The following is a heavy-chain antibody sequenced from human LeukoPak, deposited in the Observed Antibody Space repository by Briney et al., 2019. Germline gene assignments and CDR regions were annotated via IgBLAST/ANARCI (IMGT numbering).Heavy chain of an antibody. V-gene: IGHV3-53*01. D-gene: IGHD3-22*01. J-gene: IGHJ4*02. Sequence: GGSLRLSCAASVVTVSRNQMSWVRQAPGKGLEWVSVIYSGGSTYYADSVKGRFTISRDNSKNTLYLQMNSLRAEDTAVYYCAREGGYVSRYYFDYWGQGTLVTVSS. CDR1: VVTVSRNQ. CDR3: AREGGYVSRYYFDY. CDR2: IYSGGST.